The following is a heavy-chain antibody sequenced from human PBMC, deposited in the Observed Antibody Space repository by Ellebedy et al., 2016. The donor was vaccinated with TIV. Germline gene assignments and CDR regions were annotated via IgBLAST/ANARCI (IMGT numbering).Heavy chain of an antibody. D-gene: IGHD6-19*01. V-gene: IGHV3-66*01. CDR2: IHSGGSA. J-gene: IGHJ4*02. CDR3: ARGYHGPVPGTHDFDS. Sequence: GESLKISCAASGVTVSNNYMTWVRQAPGKGLEWVSVIHSGGSAYYADSVKGRFTVSRDSSKNTLYLQMNSLRVEDTAVYYCARGYHGPVPGTHDFDSWGQGTLVTVSS. CDR1: GVTVSNNY.